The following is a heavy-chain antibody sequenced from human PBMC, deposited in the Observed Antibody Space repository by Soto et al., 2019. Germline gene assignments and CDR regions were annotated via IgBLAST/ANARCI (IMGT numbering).Heavy chain of an antibody. CDR3: ARSQGGSSSLDIYYYYYYGMDV. CDR2: ISPIFGTA. Sequence: QVQLVQSGAEVKKPGSSVKVSCKAPGGTFSSYAISWVRQAPGQGLEWMGGISPIFGTANYAQKFQGRVTITADESTSTGYMELSSLRSEDTDVYYCARSQGGSSSLDIYYYYYYGMDVWGHGTTVTVSS. D-gene: IGHD2-15*01. V-gene: IGHV1-69*01. CDR1: GGTFSSYA. J-gene: IGHJ6*02.